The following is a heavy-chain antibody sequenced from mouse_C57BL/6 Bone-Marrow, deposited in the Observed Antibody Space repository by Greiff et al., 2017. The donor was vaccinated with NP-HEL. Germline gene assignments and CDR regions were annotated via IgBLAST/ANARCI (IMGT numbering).Heavy chain of an antibody. CDR3: ATPTTVVAGDAMDY. CDR2: ISSGSSTI. J-gene: IGHJ4*01. Sequence: EVKLMESGGGLVKPGGSLKLSCAASGFTFSDYGMHWVRQAPEKGLEWVAYISSGSSTIYYADTVKGRFTISRDNAKNTLFLQMTSLRSEDTAMYYCATPTTVVAGDAMDYWGQGTSVTVSS. CDR1: GFTFSDYG. V-gene: IGHV5-17*01. D-gene: IGHD1-1*01.